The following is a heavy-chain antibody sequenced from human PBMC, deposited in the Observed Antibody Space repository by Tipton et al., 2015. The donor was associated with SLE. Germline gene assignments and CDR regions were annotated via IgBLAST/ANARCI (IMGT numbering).Heavy chain of an antibody. Sequence: LRLSCAASGFTVSSNYMSWVRQPPEKGLEWIGSVFYPGRTYYSPSLKNRVTISVDTPKNQFSLKLSSVTAADTAVYYCARHFDSGDYGYFDLWGRGTLVTVSS. CDR3: ARHFDSGDYGYFDL. CDR1: GFTVSSNY. D-gene: IGHD4-17*01. J-gene: IGHJ2*01. CDR2: VFYPGRT. V-gene: IGHV4-39*01.